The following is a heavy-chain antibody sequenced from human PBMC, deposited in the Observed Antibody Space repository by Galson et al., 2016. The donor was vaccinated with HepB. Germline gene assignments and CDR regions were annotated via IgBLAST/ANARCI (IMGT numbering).Heavy chain of an antibody. Sequence: SLRLPCAASGFTFRSYWMSWVRQAPGKGLEWVAHINQDGSAKHSVDSVKGRLTISRDNGKNSLYLQMSSLRDEDAGVYYCARRLDTQRRIAGWGWGMDVWGQGTTVTVS. D-gene: IGHD6-19*01. V-gene: IGHV3-7*01. CDR2: INQDGSAK. CDR3: ARRLDTQRRIAGWGWGMDV. J-gene: IGHJ6*02. CDR1: GFTFRSYW.